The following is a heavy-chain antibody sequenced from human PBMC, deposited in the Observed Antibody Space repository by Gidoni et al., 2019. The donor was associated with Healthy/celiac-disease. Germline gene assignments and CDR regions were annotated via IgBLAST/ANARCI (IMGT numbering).Heavy chain of an antibody. CDR3: AKDISRYYGSGISFDI. D-gene: IGHD3-10*01. J-gene: IGHJ3*02. Sequence: EVQLVESGGGLVQPGRSLRLSCEASGFPFDAYAMHWVRQAPGKGLEWVSGISWNSGSIGYADSVKGRFTISRDNAKNSLYLQMNSLRAEDTALYYCAKDISRYYGSGISFDIWGQGTMVTVSS. CDR1: GFPFDAYA. V-gene: IGHV3-9*01. CDR2: ISWNSGSI.